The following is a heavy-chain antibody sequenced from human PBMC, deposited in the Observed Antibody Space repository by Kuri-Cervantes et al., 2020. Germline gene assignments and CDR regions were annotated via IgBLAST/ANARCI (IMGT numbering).Heavy chain of an antibody. CDR3: TTHTRDTPDF. CDR1: GFTFSSYS. J-gene: IGHJ6*04. Sequence: GESLKISCAAPGFTFSSYSMNWVRQAPGKGLEWVSSISSSSSYIYYADSVKGRFTISRDNAKNSLYLQMNSLRAEDTAIYYCTTHTRDTPDFWGKGTTVTVSS. V-gene: IGHV3-21*01. CDR2: ISSSSSYI. D-gene: IGHD3-3*01.